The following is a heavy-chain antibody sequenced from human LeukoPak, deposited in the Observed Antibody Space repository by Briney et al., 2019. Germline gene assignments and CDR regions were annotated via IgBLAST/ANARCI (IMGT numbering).Heavy chain of an antibody. D-gene: IGHD4-11*01. Sequence: GGSLRLSCAASGFTFSSYSMNWVRQAPGKGLEWVSSISSSSSYIYYADSVKGRFTISRDNAKNSLYLQMNSLRAEDTAVYYCARDLSDDTYSNSPFDYWGQGTLVTASS. J-gene: IGHJ4*02. CDR2: ISSSSSYI. V-gene: IGHV3-21*01. CDR3: ARDLSDDTYSNSPFDY. CDR1: GFTFSSYS.